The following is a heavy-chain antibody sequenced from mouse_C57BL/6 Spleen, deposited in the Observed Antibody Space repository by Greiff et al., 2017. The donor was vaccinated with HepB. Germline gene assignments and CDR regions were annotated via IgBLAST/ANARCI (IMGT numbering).Heavy chain of an antibody. V-gene: IGHV1-7*01. D-gene: IGHD1-1*01. CDR3: ARGDYGSSYEDYFDY. J-gene: IGHJ2*01. Sequence: VHLVESGAELAKPGASVKLSCKASGYTFTSYWMHWVKQRPGQGLEWIGYINPSSGYTKYNQKFKDKATLTADKSSSTAYMQLSSLTYEDSAVYYCARGDYGSSYEDYFDYWGQGTTLTVSS. CDR2: INPSSGYT. CDR1: GYTFTSYW.